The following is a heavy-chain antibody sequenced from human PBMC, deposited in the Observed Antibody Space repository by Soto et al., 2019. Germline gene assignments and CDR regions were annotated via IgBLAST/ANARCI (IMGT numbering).Heavy chain of an antibody. CDR3: ARHGTVGYYYYYYMDV. CDR2: IYYSGST. Sequence: QLQLQESGPGLVKPSETLSLTCTVSGGSISNSNYYWGWSRQPPGKGLEWIGSIYYSGSTYYNPSLKSRVTISVDTSKNQFSLKLSSVTAADTAVYYCARHGTVGYYYYYYMDVWGKGTTVTVSS. CDR1: GGSISNSNYY. D-gene: IGHD4-4*01. J-gene: IGHJ6*03. V-gene: IGHV4-39*01.